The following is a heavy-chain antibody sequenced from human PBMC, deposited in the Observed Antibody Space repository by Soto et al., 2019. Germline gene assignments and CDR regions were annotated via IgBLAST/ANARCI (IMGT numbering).Heavy chain of an antibody. Sequence: GASVKVSCKASGYSFTGYYIHWVRQAPGQGLEWMGWINPQSGDTENTQKFQGRVTMTSDTSVSTAYLELTRLTSDDTAVYYCARTAEMATGFGCLDFWGQGTPVTVSS. CDR2: INPQSGDT. D-gene: IGHD5-12*01. V-gene: IGHV1-2*02. CDR1: GYSFTGYY. J-gene: IGHJ4*02. CDR3: ARTAEMATGFGCLDF.